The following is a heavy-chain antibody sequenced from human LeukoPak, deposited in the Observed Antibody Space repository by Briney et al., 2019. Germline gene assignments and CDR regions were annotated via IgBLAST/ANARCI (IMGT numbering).Heavy chain of an antibody. Sequence: SETLSLTCTVSGGSFSDYYWTWLRQPPGKGLEWIGYSGSTNYNPSLKSRVTISIDTSKRHFSLTLSSVTAADTAVYYCARGYSYGSDAFDIWGQGTMVTVSS. D-gene: IGHD5-18*01. V-gene: IGHV4-59*01. CDR2: SGST. J-gene: IGHJ3*02. CDR3: ARGYSYGSDAFDI. CDR1: GGSFSDYY.